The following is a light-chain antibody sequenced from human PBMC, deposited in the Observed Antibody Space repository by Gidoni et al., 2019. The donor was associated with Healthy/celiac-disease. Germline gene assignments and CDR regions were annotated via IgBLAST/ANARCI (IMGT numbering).Light chain of an antibody. CDR1: QGISSY. CDR2: AAS. J-gene: IGKJ3*01. V-gene: IGKV1-39*01. CDR3: QQSYSTLFT. Sequence: DIRMTQSPSSLSASVGDRVTITCRASQGISSYLNWSQQNPGKAPTLLLYAASSLQSGVPSRLSRSGSGTDFTLPISSLHPEDFATYYCQQSYSTLFTFGPGTKVDIK.